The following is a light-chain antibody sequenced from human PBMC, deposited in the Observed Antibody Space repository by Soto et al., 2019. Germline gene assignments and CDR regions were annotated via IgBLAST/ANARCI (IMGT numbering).Light chain of an antibody. CDR3: QQHGNSPRT. V-gene: IGKV3-20*01. Sequence: EIVLTQSPGTLSLSPGERATLPCRASQNITNNYVAWYQHKPGQAPRLLIYGASSRATVIPVRFSGSGSGTDFTRTISRLEPEDFAVYYCQQHGNSPRTFGQGTKVDIK. CDR2: GAS. CDR1: QNITNNY. J-gene: IGKJ1*01.